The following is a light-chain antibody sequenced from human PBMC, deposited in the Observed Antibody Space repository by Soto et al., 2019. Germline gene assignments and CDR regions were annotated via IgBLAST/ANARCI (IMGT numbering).Light chain of an antibody. V-gene: IGLV2-18*02. CDR3: SSYVYSATVV. Sequence: QSVLTQPPSVSGSPGQSVTISCTGTSSDIGTYNRVSWYRQSPGAAPKLLIYEVTSRPSGVPDRVSGAKSGNTASLTISGLQDEDEAHYYCSSYVYSATVVFGGGTQVTVL. CDR2: EVT. CDR1: SSDIGTYNR. J-gene: IGLJ3*02.